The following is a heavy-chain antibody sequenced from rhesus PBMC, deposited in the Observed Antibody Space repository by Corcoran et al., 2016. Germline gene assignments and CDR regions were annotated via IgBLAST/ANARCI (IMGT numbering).Heavy chain of an antibody. Sequence: QLQLQESGPGLVKPSETLSVTCAVSGGSISSSYWSWIRQAPGKGLAWIGYIYGSGSSTNYNPSLKSRVTRSVDTSKNQLSLKLSSVTTADTVVYYCARDDYGNSDYWGQGVLVTVSS. CDR2: IYGSGSST. CDR1: GGSISSSY. V-gene: IGHV4-169*02. D-gene: IGHD4-35*01. J-gene: IGHJ4*01. CDR3: ARDDYGNSDY.